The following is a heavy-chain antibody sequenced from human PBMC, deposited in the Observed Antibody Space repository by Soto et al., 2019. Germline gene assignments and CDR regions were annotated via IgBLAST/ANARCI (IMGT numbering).Heavy chain of an antibody. J-gene: IGHJ5*02. CDR2: IYYSGST. CDR3: ARRSSGWYLVYWFDP. V-gene: IGHV4-39*01. Sequence: SETLSLTCTVSGGSISSRSDYWGWIRQPPGKGLEWIGSIYYSGSTYYNPSLKSRVTISVDTSKNQFSLKLSSVTAADTAVYYCARRSSGWYLVYWFDPWGQGTLVTVS. CDR1: GGSISSRSDY. D-gene: IGHD6-19*01.